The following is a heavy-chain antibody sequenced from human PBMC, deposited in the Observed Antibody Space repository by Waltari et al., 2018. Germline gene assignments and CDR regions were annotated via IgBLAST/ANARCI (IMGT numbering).Heavy chain of an antibody. Sequence: QVQLVQSGAEVKKPGASVKVSCKASGYTFTGYYMHWVRQAPGQGLEWIGWINPNGGGTNYAQKFQGRVTMTRDTSISTAYMELSRLRSDDTAVYYCARAQDYYYYMDVWGKGTTVTISS. J-gene: IGHJ6*03. V-gene: IGHV1-2*02. CDR3: ARAQDYYYYMDV. CDR2: INPNGGGT. CDR1: GYTFTGYY.